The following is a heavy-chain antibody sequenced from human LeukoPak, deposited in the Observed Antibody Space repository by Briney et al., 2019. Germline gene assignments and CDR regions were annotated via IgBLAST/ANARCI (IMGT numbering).Heavy chain of an antibody. Sequence: GGSLKLSCAASGFTFSGSAMHWVRQASGKGLEWVGRIRSKANSYATAYAASVKGRFTISRDDSKNTAYLQMNSLKTEDTAVYYCARAAAGYYYYYGMDVWGQGTTVTVSS. CDR1: GFTFSGSA. V-gene: IGHV3-73*01. D-gene: IGHD6-13*01. J-gene: IGHJ6*02. CDR3: ARAAAGYYYYYGMDV. CDR2: IRSKANSYAT.